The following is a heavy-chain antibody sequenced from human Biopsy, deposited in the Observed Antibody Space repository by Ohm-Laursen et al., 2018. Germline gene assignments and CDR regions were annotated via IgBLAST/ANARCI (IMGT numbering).Heavy chain of an antibody. CDR1: GFSFSSYG. CDR2: IFYDGSNA. J-gene: IGHJ6*02. CDR3: AKDRYNYTPIGGFSMDV. V-gene: IGHV3-30*18. Sequence: SLRLSCAASGFSFSSYGMHWVRQAPGKGLEWVAFIFYDGSNAYYADSVKGRFTISRDNSRDTLYLQMSSLRAEDTAVYYCAKDRYNYTPIGGFSMDVWGQGTTVTVSS. D-gene: IGHD5-18*01.